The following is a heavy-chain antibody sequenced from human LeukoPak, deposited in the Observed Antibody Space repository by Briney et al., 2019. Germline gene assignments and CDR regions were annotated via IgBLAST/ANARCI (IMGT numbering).Heavy chain of an antibody. Sequence: ASVKVSCKASGYTFTSYGISWVRQAPGQGLEWMGWISVYNGNTKYVQKFQGRVTMTEDTSTDTAYMELSSLRSEDTAVYYCASGRGVIKQWLYYWGQGTLVTVSS. CDR3: ASGRGVIKQWLYY. CDR2: ISVYNGNT. V-gene: IGHV1-18*01. J-gene: IGHJ4*02. CDR1: GYTFTSYG. D-gene: IGHD6-19*01.